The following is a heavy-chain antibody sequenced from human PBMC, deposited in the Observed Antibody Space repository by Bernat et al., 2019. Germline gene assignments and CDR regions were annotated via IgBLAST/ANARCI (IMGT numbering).Heavy chain of an antibody. V-gene: IGHV1-24*01. CDR2: FDPEDGET. Sequence: QVQLVQSGAEVKKPGASVKVSCKVSGYTLTELSMHWVRQAPGKGLEWMGGFDPEDGETIYAQKFQGRVTITEDTSTDTAYMELRSLRSKDTAVYYCATGLKRSRIWGYWGQGTLVTVSS. CDR3: ATGLKRSRIWGY. J-gene: IGHJ4*02. D-gene: IGHD2-15*01. CDR1: GYTLTELS.